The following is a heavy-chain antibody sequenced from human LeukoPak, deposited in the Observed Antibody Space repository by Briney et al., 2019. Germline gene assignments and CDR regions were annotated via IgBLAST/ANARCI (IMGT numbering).Heavy chain of an antibody. V-gene: IGHV4-39*01. CDR1: GGSISSGDYY. Sequence: SQTLSLTCTVSGGSISSGDYYWGWIRQPPGKGLEWIGSIYYSGSTYYNPSLKSRVTISVDTSKNQFSLKLSSVTAADTAVYYCARLLRVYDYVWGSYRSLGRFDYWGQGTLVTVSS. CDR2: IYYSGST. D-gene: IGHD3-16*02. CDR3: ARLLRVYDYVWGSYRSLGRFDY. J-gene: IGHJ4*02.